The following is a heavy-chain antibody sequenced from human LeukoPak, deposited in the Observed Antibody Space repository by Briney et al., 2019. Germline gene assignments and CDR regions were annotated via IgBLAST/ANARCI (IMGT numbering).Heavy chain of an antibody. V-gene: IGHV3-30-3*01. D-gene: IGHD4-17*01. J-gene: IGHJ3*02. Sequence: GGSLRLSCAASGFTFSSYAMHWVRQAPGKGLEWVAVISYDGSNRYYADSVKGRFTISRDNSKNTLYLQMNSLRAEDTAVYYCARDLGYGDYAALAFDIWGQGTMVTVSS. CDR1: GFTFSSYA. CDR3: ARDLGYGDYAALAFDI. CDR2: ISYDGSNR.